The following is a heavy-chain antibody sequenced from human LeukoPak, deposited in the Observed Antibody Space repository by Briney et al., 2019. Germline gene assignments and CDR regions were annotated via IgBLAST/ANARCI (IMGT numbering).Heavy chain of an antibody. CDR2: IKTKTDGAAT. CDR3: TTATELIVATIPDY. CDR1: GFTFSDVW. V-gene: IGHV3-15*01. J-gene: IGHJ4*02. Sequence: KPGGSLTLSCAASGFTFSDVWMTWVRQAPGKGMEWVGRIKTKTDGAATDYAAPVKGRFTILRDDSESMLYLQMKSLKTEDTALYYCTTATELIVATIPDYWGQGTLVTVSS. D-gene: IGHD5-12*01.